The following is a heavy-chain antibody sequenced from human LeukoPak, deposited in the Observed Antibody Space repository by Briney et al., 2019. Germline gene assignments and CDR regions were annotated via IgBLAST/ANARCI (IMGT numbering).Heavy chain of an antibody. CDR1: GGSISSGY. CDR3: SGGSGASWFDP. D-gene: IGHD2-8*02. CDR2: IYNSGRS. Sequence: SETLSLTCSVSGGSISSGYWSWIPQPPGKGLEWIAYIYNSGRSNYNPSLKSRVTISLDTSKNQFSLKLSAVAAAHPAGDYFSGGSGASWFDPWGQGTLVTVSS. V-gene: IGHV4-59*01. J-gene: IGHJ5*02.